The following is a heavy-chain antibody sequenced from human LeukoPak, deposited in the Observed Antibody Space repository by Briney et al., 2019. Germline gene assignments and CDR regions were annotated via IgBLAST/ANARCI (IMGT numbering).Heavy chain of an antibody. J-gene: IGHJ4*02. CDR1: GFTFSSYA. CDR3: ARNERITTFCPYY. D-gene: IGHD3-9*01. V-gene: IGHV3-30*04. CDR2: ISYDGSNK. Sequence: GGSLRLSCAASGFTFSSYAIHWVRQAPGKGLEWVAVISYDGSNKYYADSVKGRFTISRDNSKNTLYLQMNSLRAEDTAVYYCARNERITTFCPYYWGQGTLVTVSS.